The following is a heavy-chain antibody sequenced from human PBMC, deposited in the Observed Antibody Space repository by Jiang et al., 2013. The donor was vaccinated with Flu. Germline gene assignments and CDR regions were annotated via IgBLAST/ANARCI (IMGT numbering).Heavy chain of an antibody. CDR2: IIPIFGTA. Sequence: GAEVKKPGSSVKVSCKASGGTFSSYAISWVRQAPGQGLEWMGGIIPIFGTANYAQKFQGRVTITADESTSTAYMELSSLRSEDTAVYYCAREVGPSSGPDPQKPFDYWGQGTLVTVSS. CDR3: AREVGPSSGPDPQKPFDY. CDR1: GGTFSSYA. V-gene: IGHV1-69*01. D-gene: IGHD3-10*01. J-gene: IGHJ4*02.